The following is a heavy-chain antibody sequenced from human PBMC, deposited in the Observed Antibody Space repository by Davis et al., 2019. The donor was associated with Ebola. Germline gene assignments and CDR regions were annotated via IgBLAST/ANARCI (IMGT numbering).Heavy chain of an antibody. V-gene: IGHV3-33*03. CDR1: GFTFSSYG. CDR3: ARRSRSAITIYYYYYYMDV. CDR2: IWYDGSNK. D-gene: IGHD3-3*01. J-gene: IGHJ6*03. Sequence: GGSLRLSCAASGFTFSSYGMHWVRQAPGKGLEWVAVIWYDGSNKYYADSVKGRFTISRDNAKNSLYLQMNSLRAEDTAVYYCARRSRSAITIYYYYYYMDVWGKGTTVTVSS.